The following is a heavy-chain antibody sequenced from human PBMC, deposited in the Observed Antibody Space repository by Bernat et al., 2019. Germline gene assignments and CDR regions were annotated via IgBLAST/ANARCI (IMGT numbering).Heavy chain of an antibody. CDR2: INPNSGGT. V-gene: IGHV1-2*04. CDR3: ARDRGDDYIWGSYRYFDY. CDR1: GYTFTGYY. Sequence: QVQLVQSGAEVKKPGASVKVSCKASGYTFTGYYMHWVRQAPGQGLEWMGWINPNSGGTNYAQKFQGWVTMTRDTSISTAYMELSRLRSDDTAVYYCARDRGDDYIWGSYRYFDYWGQGTLVIVSS. J-gene: IGHJ4*02. D-gene: IGHD3-16*02.